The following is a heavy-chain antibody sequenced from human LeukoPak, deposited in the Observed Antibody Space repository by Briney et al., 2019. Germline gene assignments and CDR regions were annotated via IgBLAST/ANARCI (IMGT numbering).Heavy chain of an antibody. D-gene: IGHD1-1*01. Sequence: ASVKVSCKASGGTFSSYAFSWVRQAPGQGLEWMGGIIPIFGTANYAQKFQGRVTITADESTSTAYMELSSLRSEDTAVYYCAQGQYNWNDGRQEFDPWGQGTLVTVSS. CDR2: IIPIFGTA. CDR3: AQGQYNWNDGRQEFDP. J-gene: IGHJ5*02. V-gene: IGHV1-69*01. CDR1: GGTFSSYA.